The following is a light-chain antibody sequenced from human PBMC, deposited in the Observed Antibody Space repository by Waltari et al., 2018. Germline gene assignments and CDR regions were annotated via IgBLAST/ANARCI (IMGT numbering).Light chain of an antibody. J-gene: IGLJ1*01. V-gene: IGLV2-14*01. CDR1: SSDIDACHY. CDR3: ASCSKTMTRV. CDR2: DVS. Sequence: QSALTQPASVSGSPGQSITISFAATSSDIDACHYLSWYQQHRGKAPKLMIYDVSGRPSGVPDDFCGSKTGNTAPLTISGLRTDDEADYNCASCSKTMTRVFGSGIKVTVL.